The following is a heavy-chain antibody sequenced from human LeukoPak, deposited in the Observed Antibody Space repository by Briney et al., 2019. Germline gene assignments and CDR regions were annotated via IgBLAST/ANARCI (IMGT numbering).Heavy chain of an antibody. D-gene: IGHD6-19*01. CDR1: GGSISSSNW. V-gene: IGHV4-4*02. CDR2: IYHSGST. J-gene: IGHJ4*02. Sequence: SETLSLTCAVSGGSISSSNWWSWVRQPPGKGLEWIGEIYHSGSTNYNPSLKSRVTISVDKSKNQFSLKLSSATAADTAVYYCARRPYSSGWFLDYWGQGTLVTVSS. CDR3: ARRPYSSGWFLDY.